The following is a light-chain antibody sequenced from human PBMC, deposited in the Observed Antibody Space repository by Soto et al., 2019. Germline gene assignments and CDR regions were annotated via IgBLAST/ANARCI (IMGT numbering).Light chain of an antibody. J-gene: IGKJ2*01. CDR1: QGISNY. V-gene: IGKV1-27*01. CDR2: AAS. CDR3: QKYNSAPYT. Sequence: DIQMTQSPSSLSASVGDRVTITCRASQGISNYLAWYQQKPGKVPKLLIYAASTLQSGVPSRFSGSGSRTELTLTISGLQPEDVGTYYCQKYNSAPYTFGQGTKLEIK.